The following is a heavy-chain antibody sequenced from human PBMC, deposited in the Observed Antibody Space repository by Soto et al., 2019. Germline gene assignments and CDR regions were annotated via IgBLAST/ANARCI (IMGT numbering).Heavy chain of an antibody. J-gene: IGHJ3*02. CDR2: FYPFDSVT. V-gene: IGHV5-51*01. Sequence: GESLKISCKGSGYSFTSYWIGWVRQMPGKGLDLIVFFYPFDSVTRYSSSFQGQVTISADKSFSTAYLQWSSLKASDTAMYYCARGYCSGGSCYFVTDAFDIWGQGTMVTVSS. CDR1: GYSFTSYW. CDR3: ARGYCSGGSCYFVTDAFDI. D-gene: IGHD2-15*01.